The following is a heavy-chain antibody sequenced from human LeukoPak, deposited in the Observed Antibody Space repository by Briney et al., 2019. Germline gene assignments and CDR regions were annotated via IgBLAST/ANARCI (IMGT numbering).Heavy chain of an antibody. CDR3: ARDIAQQLANDAFDI. V-gene: IGHV1-18*01. CDR1: GYTFTSYG. D-gene: IGHD6-13*01. Sequence: ASVKVSCKASGYTFTSYGISWVRQAPGQGLEWMGWISAYSGNTNYAQKLQGRVTMTTDTSTSTAYMELRSLRSDDTAVYYCARDIAQQLANDAFDIWGQGTMVTVSS. J-gene: IGHJ3*02. CDR2: ISAYSGNT.